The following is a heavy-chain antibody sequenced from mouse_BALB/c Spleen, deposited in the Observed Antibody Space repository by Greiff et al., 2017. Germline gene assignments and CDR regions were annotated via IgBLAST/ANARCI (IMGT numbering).Heavy chain of an antibody. J-gene: IGHJ2*01. CDR3: TRGYDGDFDY. CDR1: GFTFSSFG. D-gene: IGHD2-14*01. CDR2: ISSGSSTI. Sequence: EVKVVESGGGLVQPGGSRKLSCAASGFTFSSFGMYWVRQAPEKGLEWVAYISSGSSTIYYADTVKGRFTISRDNPKNTLFLQMTSLRSEATAMYYCTRGYDGDFDYWGQGTTLTVSS. V-gene: IGHV5-17*02.